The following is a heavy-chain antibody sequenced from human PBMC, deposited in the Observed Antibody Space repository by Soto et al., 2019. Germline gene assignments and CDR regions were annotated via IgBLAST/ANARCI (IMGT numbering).Heavy chain of an antibody. CDR3: TTQIALRYFDWLLENYYFDY. J-gene: IGHJ4*02. CDR2: IKSKTDGGTT. D-gene: IGHD3-9*01. Sequence: LRLSCAASGFTFSNAWMSWVRQTPGKGLEWVGRIKSKTDGGTTDYAAPVKGRFTISRDDSKNTLYLQMNSLKTEDTAVYYCTTQIALRYFDWLLENYYFDYWGQGTLVTVSS. CDR1: GFTFSNAW. V-gene: IGHV3-15*01.